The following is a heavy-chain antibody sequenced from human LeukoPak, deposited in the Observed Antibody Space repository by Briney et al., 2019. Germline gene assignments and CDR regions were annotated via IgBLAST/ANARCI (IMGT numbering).Heavy chain of an antibody. CDR2: IRYNGSNI. Sequence: GGSLRLSCAASGFTFSSYGMHWVRQAPGKGLEWVAFIRYNGSNIHYTDSVKGRFTISRDSSKNTVYLQMNSLRGEDTAVYYCAREGAVVVRAVIQSDDAFDIWGQGTMVTVSS. D-gene: IGHD2-2*01. CDR1: GFTFSSYG. J-gene: IGHJ3*02. CDR3: AREGAVVVRAVIQSDDAFDI. V-gene: IGHV3-30*02.